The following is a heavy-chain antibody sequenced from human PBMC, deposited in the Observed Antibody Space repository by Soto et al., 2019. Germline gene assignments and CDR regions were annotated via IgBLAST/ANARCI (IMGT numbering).Heavy chain of an antibody. CDR2: IYYSGST. CDR1: GGSISSYY. Sequence: QVQLQESGPGLVKPSETLSLTCTVSGGSISSYYWSWIRQPPGKGLEWIGYIYYSGSTNYNPSLKSRVTISVDTSKNQFSLKLSSVTAADTAVYYCARAGGASYGFPFDYWGQGTLVTVSS. D-gene: IGHD5-18*01. CDR3: ARAGGASYGFPFDY. J-gene: IGHJ4*02. V-gene: IGHV4-59*01.